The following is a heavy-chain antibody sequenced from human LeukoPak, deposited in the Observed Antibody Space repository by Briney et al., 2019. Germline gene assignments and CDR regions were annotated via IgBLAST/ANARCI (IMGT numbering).Heavy chain of an antibody. J-gene: IGHJ4*02. D-gene: IGHD6-19*01. CDR1: GFAFSSHA. CDR3: AKHGGWYYFDY. CDR2: IGVGGGDT. Sequence: GGSLRLSCAASGFAFSSHAMSWVRQAPGKGLEWVSGIGVGGGDTYYADSVKGRFTISRDNSKNTLYLQMNSLRAEDTAVYYCAKHGGWYYFDYWGQGTLVTVSS. V-gene: IGHV3-23*01.